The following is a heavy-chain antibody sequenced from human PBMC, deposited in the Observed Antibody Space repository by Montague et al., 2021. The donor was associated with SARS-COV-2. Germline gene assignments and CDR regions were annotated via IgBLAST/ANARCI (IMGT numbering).Heavy chain of an antibody. D-gene: IGHD3-10*01. CDR3: AKASSSGFGESDC. CDR2: ITGSGAST. V-gene: IGHV3-23*01. CDR1: GFIFSNYA. J-gene: IGHJ4*02. Sequence: SLRLSCAASGFIFSNYAMTWVRQAPGKGLEWVSGITGSGASTYYXDSVKGRFTISRDNSKNTLYLQMSSLRAEDTAVYYCAKASSSGFGESDCWGQGTLVTVSS.